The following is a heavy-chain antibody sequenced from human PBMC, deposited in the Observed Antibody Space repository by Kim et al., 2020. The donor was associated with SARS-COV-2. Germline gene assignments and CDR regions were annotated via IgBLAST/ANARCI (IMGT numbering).Heavy chain of an antibody. CDR3: ARQIYYNGGALGY. CDR2: ISTYNGHA. D-gene: IGHD3-22*01. V-gene: IGHV1-18*01. J-gene: IGHJ4*02. Sequence: ASVKVSCKASGYTFTSYDFSWVRQAPGQGLEWVGWISTYNGHANYAQKFQDRVTLTIDTSTSAVYMELRSLRYDDTAVYYCARQIYYNGGALGYWGQGTLVTVSS. CDR1: GYTFTSYD.